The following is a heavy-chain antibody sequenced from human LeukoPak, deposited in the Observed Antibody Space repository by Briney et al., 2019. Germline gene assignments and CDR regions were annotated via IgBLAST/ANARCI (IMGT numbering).Heavy chain of an antibody. CDR1: GFTFSSYS. V-gene: IGHV3-48*01. CDR3: AKLLRTVTTWFDY. D-gene: IGHD4-17*01. J-gene: IGHJ4*02. Sequence: GGSLRLSCAASGFTFSSYSMNWVRQAPGKGLEWVSYISSSSSTIYYADSVKGRFTISRDNAKNSLYLQMNSLRAEDTAVYYCAKLLRTVTTWFDYWGQGTLVTVSS. CDR2: ISSSSSTI.